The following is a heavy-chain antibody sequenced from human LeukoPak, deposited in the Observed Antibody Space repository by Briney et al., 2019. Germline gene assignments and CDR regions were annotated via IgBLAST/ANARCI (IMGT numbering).Heavy chain of an antibody. D-gene: IGHD1-26*01. CDR2: ISSSGSTM. CDR3: ARELVGTKKEYFDY. Sequence: PGGSLRLSCAASGFSFSDYYMSWIRQAPGKGLEWISYISSSGSTMYYADSMKGRFTISRDNAKNSLYLQMNSLRAEDTAVYYCARELVGTKKEYFDYWGQGTLVTVSS. V-gene: IGHV3-11*04. CDR1: GFSFSDYY. J-gene: IGHJ4*02.